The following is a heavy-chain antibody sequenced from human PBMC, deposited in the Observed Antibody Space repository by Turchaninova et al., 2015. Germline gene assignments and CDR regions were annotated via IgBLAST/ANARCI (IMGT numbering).Heavy chain of an antibody. J-gene: IGHJ5*02. Sequence: QVTLKESGPVLVKPTEPLTLTCPVSGFSRSNGRMGVSWIRQPPGKALEWLAHIFSNDEKSYSTSLKSRLTISKDTSKSQVVLTMTNVDPVDTATYYCARIQRQLNWFDPWGQGTLVTVSS. CDR3: ARIQRQLNWFDP. V-gene: IGHV2-26*02. CDR1: GFSRSNGRMG. CDR2: IFSNDEK. D-gene: IGHD1-1*01.